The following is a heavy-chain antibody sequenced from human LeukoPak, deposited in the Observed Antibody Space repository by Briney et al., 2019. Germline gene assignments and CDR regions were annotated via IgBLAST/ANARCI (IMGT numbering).Heavy chain of an antibody. CDR1: GFTFSSYA. V-gene: IGHV3-23*01. J-gene: IGHJ3*02. CDR3: AKSSIAAPGAFDI. CDR2: ISGSGGST. Sequence: GGSLRPSCAASGFTFSSYAMSWVRQAPGKGLEWVSAISGSGGSTYYADSVKGRFTISRDNSKNTLYLQMNSLRAEDTAVYYCAKSSIAAPGAFDIWGQGTMVTVSS. D-gene: IGHD6-6*01.